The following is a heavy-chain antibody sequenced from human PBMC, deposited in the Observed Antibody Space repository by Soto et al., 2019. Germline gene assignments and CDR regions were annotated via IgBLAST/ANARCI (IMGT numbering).Heavy chain of an antibody. J-gene: IGHJ4*02. V-gene: IGHV1-69*06. CDR1: GGTFSSYA. CDR3: ARGKAMDYFDY. D-gene: IGHD5-18*01. CDR2: IIPIFGTA. Sequence: ASVKVSCKASGGTFSSYAISWVRQAPGQGLEWMGGIIPIFGTANYAQKFQGRVTITADKSTSTAYMELSSLRSEDTAVYYCARGKAMDYFDYWGQGTLVTVSS.